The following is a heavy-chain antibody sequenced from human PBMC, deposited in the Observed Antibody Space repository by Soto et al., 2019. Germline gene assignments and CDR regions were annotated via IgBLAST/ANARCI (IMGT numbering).Heavy chain of an antibody. V-gene: IGHV1-46*01. CDR2: INPSGGSA. CDR3: ARESPPADY. Sequence: ASVKVSCKAPGYTFTSNHMHWVRQAPGQGLEWMGIINPSGGSATYAQQFQGRVTVTRDTSTSTAYMELRSLRSADTAVYYCARESPPADYWGQGTLVTVSS. CDR1: GYTFTSNH. J-gene: IGHJ4*02.